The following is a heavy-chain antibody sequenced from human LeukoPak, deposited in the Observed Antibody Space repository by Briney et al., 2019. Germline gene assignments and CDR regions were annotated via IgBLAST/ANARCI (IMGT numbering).Heavy chain of an antibody. CDR3: ARDGRYDSSGYYSLLPYWYFDL. Sequence: SETLSLTCTVSGGSISSYYWSWIRQPPGKGLEWIGYIYYSGSTNYNPSLKSRVTISVDTSKNQFSLKLSSVTAADTAVYYCARDGRYDSSGYYSLLPYWYFDLWGRGTLVTVSS. CDR1: GGSISSYY. D-gene: IGHD3-22*01. J-gene: IGHJ2*01. V-gene: IGHV4-59*01. CDR2: IYYSGST.